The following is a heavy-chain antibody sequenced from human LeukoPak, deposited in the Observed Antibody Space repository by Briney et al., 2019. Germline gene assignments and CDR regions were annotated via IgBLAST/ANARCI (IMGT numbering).Heavy chain of an antibody. CDR1: GSRFTTDMYT. Sequence: ASVKVSCEASGSRFTTDMYTIHSLRQTPGHTLESMGWINAGNGNTKYSQKFQGRATITGDTSARTVYMEVSSLVSEDTAVYYCARDSDSSGWSWVYWGQGTLVTVSS. CDR3: ARDSDSSGWSWVY. V-gene: IGHV1-3*01. D-gene: IGHD6-19*01. CDR2: INAGNGNT. J-gene: IGHJ4*02.